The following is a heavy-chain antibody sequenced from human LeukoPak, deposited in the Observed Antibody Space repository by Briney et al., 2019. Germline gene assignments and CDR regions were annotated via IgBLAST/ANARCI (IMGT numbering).Heavy chain of an antibody. CDR2: INHSGST. V-gene: IGHV4-34*01. CDR3: ARDSAGSSWITYYYYGMDV. Sequence: SETLSLTCAVYGGSFSGYYWSWIRQPPGKGLEWIGEINHSGSTNYNPSLKSRVTISVDTSKNQFSLKLSSVTAADTAVYYCARDSAGSSWITYYYYGMDVWGQGTTVTVSS. J-gene: IGHJ6*02. D-gene: IGHD6-13*01. CDR1: GGSFSGYY.